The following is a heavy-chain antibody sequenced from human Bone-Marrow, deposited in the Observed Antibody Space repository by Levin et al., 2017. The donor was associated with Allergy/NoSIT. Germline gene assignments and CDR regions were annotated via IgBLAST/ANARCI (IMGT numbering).Heavy chain of an antibody. CDR2: ISSSSSTI. D-gene: IGHD3-22*01. Sequence: GESLKISCAASGFTFSSYSMNWVRQAPGKGLEWVSYISSSSSTIYYADSVKGRFTISRDNAKNSLYLQMNSLRAEDTAVYYCARGLYYYDSSGYYLDAFDIWGQGTMVTVSS. V-gene: IGHV3-48*04. CDR3: ARGLYYYDSSGYYLDAFDI. CDR1: GFTFSSYS. J-gene: IGHJ3*02.